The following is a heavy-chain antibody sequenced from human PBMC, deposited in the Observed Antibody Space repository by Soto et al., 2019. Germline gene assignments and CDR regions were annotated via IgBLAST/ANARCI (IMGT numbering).Heavy chain of an antibody. CDR2: IFSNDEK. D-gene: IGHD6-19*01. CDR3: ARMRSGWFLFDP. V-gene: IGHV2-26*01. J-gene: IGHJ5*02. Sequence: QVTLKESGPVLVQPTETLTLTCTASGFSLSNARMGVSWIRQPPGKALEWLAHIFSNDEKSYSTSLKSRLTISTDTSKSQVLLSMTTMDPVDTATYFYARMRSGWFLFDPWSQGTLGTVSA. CDR1: GFSLSNARMG.